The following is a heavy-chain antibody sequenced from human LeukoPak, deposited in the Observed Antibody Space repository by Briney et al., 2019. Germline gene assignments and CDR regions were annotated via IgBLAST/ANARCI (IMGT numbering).Heavy chain of an antibody. Sequence: GGSLRLSCAASGFTFSSYGMSWVRQAPGKELEWVSAICGSDGSTYYADSVKGRFTIARDNSKNTLYLKMISLRAEDTAVYYCAKQEDIWFGELLPVDYWGQGTLVTVSS. CDR3: AKQEDIWFGELLPVDY. D-gene: IGHD3-10*01. V-gene: IGHV3-23*01. CDR1: GFTFSSYG. J-gene: IGHJ4*02. CDR2: ICGSDGST.